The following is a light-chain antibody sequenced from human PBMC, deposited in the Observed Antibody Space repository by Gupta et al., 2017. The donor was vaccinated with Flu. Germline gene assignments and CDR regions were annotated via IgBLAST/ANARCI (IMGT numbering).Light chain of an antibody. V-gene: IGLV3-25*03. J-gene: IGLJ3*02. CDR3: QAADSSDRWV. Sequence: SDLTQPPSISVSPGQPAEIPCSGDVLSDAYSYWYQQKTGQAPVLVLQKDTVRPAGIPERFSGSTSGTEVTLTIIGVQAEDKADYYCQAADSSDRWVFGGGTRLTVL. CDR2: KDT. CDR1: VLSDAY.